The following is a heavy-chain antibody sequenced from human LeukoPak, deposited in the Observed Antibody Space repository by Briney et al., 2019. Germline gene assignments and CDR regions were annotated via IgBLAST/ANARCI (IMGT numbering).Heavy chain of an antibody. CDR3: ARGRRPRVWGSYRYSNYSDY. D-gene: IGHD3-16*02. J-gene: IGHJ4*02. CDR2: IYHSGSI. Sequence: PSETLSLTCNVSGYSISSGHHWGWIRQPPGKGLEWIGSIYHSGSIYYNPSLKSRVTISVDTSKNQFSLKLSSVTAADTAVYYCARGRRPRVWGSYRYSNYSDYWGQGTLVTVSS. V-gene: IGHV4-38-2*02. CDR1: GYSISSGHH.